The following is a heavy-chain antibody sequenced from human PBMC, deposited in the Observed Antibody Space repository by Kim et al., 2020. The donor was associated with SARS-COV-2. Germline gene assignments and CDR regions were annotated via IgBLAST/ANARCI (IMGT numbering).Heavy chain of an antibody. CDR1: GYTFTSYA. D-gene: IGHD5-18*01. CDR3: ARAKVGTAMVDY. CDR2: INAGNGNT. V-gene: IGHV1-3*01. Sequence: ASVKVSCKASGYTFTSYAMHWVRQAPGQRLEWMGWINAGNGNTKYSQKFQGRVTITRDTSASTAYMELSSLRSEDTAVYYCARAKVGTAMVDYWGQGTLVTVSS. J-gene: IGHJ4*02.